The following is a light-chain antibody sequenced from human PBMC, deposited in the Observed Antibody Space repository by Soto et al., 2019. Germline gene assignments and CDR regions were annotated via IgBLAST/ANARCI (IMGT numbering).Light chain of an antibody. V-gene: IGKV3-20*01. CDR1: QSVTSGY. CDR2: GAS. Sequence: EIVLTQSPGTLSLSPGERATLSCRVSQSVTSGYLAWYQQKPGQAPRLLIYGASNRATGIPDRFSGSGSGTDFTLTISRLEPEDFAVYHCQQYGNSPETFGQGTKLEIK. CDR3: QQYGNSPET. J-gene: IGKJ2*01.